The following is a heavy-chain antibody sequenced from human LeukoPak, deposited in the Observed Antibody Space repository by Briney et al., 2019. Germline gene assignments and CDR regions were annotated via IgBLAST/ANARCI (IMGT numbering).Heavy chain of an antibody. CDR1: GFNFRTYW. CDR3: ARGYGADV. V-gene: IGHV3-74*01. J-gene: IGHJ6*04. Sequence: GGSLRLSCAASGFNFRTYWMHWVRQAPGEGLVWVSRINSDGSNTTYADSVKGRLTVSRDNAMNTLYLQMHSLRAEDTALYFCARGYGADVWGKGTMVTVSS. CDR2: INSDGSNT.